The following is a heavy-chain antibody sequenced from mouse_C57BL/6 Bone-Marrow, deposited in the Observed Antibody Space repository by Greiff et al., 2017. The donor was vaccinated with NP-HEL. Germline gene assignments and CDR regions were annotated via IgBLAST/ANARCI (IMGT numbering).Heavy chain of an antibody. CDR3: ARDHDYPFAY. J-gene: IGHJ3*01. CDR1: GFTFSDFY. V-gene: IGHV7-1*01. D-gene: IGHD2-4*01. Sequence: EVMLVESGGGLVQSGRSLRLSCATSGFTFSDFYMEWVRQAPGKGLEWIAASRNKANDYTTEYSASVTGRFIVSRDTSQSILYLQMNALRAEDTAIYYCARDHDYPFAYWGQGTLVTVSA. CDR2: SRNKANDYTT.